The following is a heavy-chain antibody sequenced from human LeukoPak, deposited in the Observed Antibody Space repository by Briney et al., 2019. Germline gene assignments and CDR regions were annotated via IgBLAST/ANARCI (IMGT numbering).Heavy chain of an antibody. D-gene: IGHD1-7*01. Sequence: PGGSLRLSCAASGFTFNYAWMSWVRQVPGKGLEWVGQTVSEIDGGTTDYAAPVKGRFTISRDDSKSTLYLQMNSLKIEDTAVYYCTTDEDWNYARKDVWGQGATVIVSS. CDR2: TVSEIDGGTT. CDR1: GFTFNYAW. V-gene: IGHV3-15*04. J-gene: IGHJ6*02. CDR3: TTDEDWNYARKDV.